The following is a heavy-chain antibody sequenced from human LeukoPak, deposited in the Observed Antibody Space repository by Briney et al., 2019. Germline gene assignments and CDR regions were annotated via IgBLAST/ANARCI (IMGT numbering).Heavy chain of an antibody. CDR1: GYTFTSYD. J-gene: IGHJ4*02. CDR2: MNPNSGNT. V-gene: IGHV1-8*01. CDR3: ARADSSSSGGGFDY. Sequence: ASVKVSCKASGYTFTSYDINWVRQATGQGLEWMGWMNPNSGNTGYAQKFQGRVTMTRDTSISTAYMELSRLRSDDTAVYYCARADSSSSGGGFDYWGQGTLVTVSS. D-gene: IGHD6-6*01.